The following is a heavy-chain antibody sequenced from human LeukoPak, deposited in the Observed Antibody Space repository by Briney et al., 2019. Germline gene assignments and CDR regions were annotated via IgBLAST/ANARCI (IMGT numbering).Heavy chain of an antibody. CDR1: GFTFSSYA. J-gene: IGHJ4*02. CDR2: VWYDGVKK. CDR3: ARGGSRGVYFEF. V-gene: IGHV3-33*01. Sequence: GESLRLSCAASGFTFSSYAMHWVRQAPGKGLEWVAVVWYDGVKKYYLDSVEGRFTVSRANSRNTLYLQMNSLRAEDTAVYYCARGGSRGVYFEFWGQGTLLTVSS. D-gene: IGHD5-24*01.